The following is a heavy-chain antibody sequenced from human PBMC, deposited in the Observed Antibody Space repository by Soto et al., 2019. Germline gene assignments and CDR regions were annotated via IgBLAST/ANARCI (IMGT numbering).Heavy chain of an antibody. V-gene: IGHV3-30*18. CDR3: AKDEAIYDSSGYYLFDY. CDR1: GFTFSSYG. J-gene: IGHJ4*02. D-gene: IGHD3-22*01. CDR2: ISYDGSNK. Sequence: PGGSLRLSCAASGFTFSSYGMHWVRQAPGKGLEWVAVISYDGSNKYYADSVKGRFTISRDNSKNTLYLQMNSLRAEDTAVYYCAKDEAIYDSSGYYLFDYWGQGTLVTVSS.